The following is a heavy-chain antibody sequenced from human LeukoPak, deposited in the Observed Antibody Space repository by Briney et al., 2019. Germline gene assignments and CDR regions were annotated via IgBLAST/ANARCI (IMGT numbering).Heavy chain of an antibody. CDR1: GGSFSGYY. CDR3: QAYYGSGSYSDY. J-gene: IGHJ4*02. V-gene: IGHV4-34*01. D-gene: IGHD3-10*01. Sequence: SETLSLTCAVYGGSFSGYYWSWIRQPPGKGLEWIGEINHSGSTYYNPSLESRVTISVDTSKNQFSLKLSSMTAADTAVYYCQAYYGSGSYSDYWGQGTLVTVSS. CDR2: INHSGST.